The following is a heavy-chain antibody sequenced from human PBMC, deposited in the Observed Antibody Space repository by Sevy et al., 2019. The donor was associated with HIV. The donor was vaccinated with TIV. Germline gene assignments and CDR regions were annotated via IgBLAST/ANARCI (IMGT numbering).Heavy chain of an antibody. Sequence: ASVKVSCKASGYTFTSYGISWVRQAPGQGLEWMGWISAYNGNTNYAQTLQGRVTMTTDTSTRTAYMELRGLRSDEPAVYYCASESYYYDSSGYSPGYYYYGMDVWGQGTTVTVSS. J-gene: IGHJ6*02. D-gene: IGHD3-22*01. CDR1: GYTFTSYG. CDR2: ISAYNGNT. V-gene: IGHV1-18*01. CDR3: ASESYYYDSSGYSPGYYYYGMDV.